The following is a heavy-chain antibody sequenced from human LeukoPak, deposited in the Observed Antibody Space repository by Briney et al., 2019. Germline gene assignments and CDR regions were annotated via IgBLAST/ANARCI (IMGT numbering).Heavy chain of an antibody. V-gene: IGHV3-48*04. CDR1: GFTFSSYA. D-gene: IGHD2-15*01. CDR3: ARDYCSGGSCYYNWFDP. CDR2: ISSSGSTI. Sequence: GGSLRLSCAASGFTFSSYAMSWVRQAPGKGLEWVSYISSSGSTIYYADSVKGRFTISRDNAKNSLYLQMNSLRAEDTAVYYCARDYCSGGSCYYNWFDPWGQGTLVTVSS. J-gene: IGHJ5*02.